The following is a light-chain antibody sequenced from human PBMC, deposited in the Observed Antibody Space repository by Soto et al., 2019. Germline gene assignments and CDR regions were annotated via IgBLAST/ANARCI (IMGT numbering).Light chain of an antibody. Sequence: EIGLTQSPSTLSLSHGDTATLSCRASQSVGSSLGWYHQKPGQAPKLLIYDASNRAAGIPARFSGSGSETEVTLTISNLEPADFALYYWQQRSGNWQWTFGKGTKVEIK. V-gene: IGKV3-11*01. J-gene: IGKJ1*01. CDR3: QQRSGNWQWT. CDR2: DAS. CDR1: QSVGSS.